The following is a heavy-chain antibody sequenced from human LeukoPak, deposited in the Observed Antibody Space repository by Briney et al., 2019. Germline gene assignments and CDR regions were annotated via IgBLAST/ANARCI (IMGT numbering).Heavy chain of an antibody. V-gene: IGHV4-39*07. CDR3: ARGRVSSSTWYSTYYYYFYMDV. D-gene: IGHD1-1*01. CDR1: GGSISSSSYY. J-gene: IGHJ6*03. CDR2: IYYSGST. Sequence: SETLSLTCTVSGGSISSSSYYWGWIRQPPGKGLEWIGSIYYSGSTYYNPSLKSRVTISVDMSKNQFSLRLRSVTAADTAVYFCARGRVSSSTWYSTYYYYFYMDVWGKGTTVTVSS.